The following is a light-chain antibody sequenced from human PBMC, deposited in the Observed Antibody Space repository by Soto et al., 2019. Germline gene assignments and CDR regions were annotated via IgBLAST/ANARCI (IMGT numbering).Light chain of an antibody. V-gene: IGKV3-20*01. Sequence: IVVSQSAVTLSVSPGERATLSCRASQRVSSNVAWYQQKPGQAPRLLIYGASSRATGIPDRFSGGGSGADFTLTISRLEPEDFAVYYCQQYGSSLPWTFAQRTKVDIK. J-gene: IGKJ1*01. CDR2: GAS. CDR1: QRVSSN. CDR3: QQYGSSLPWT.